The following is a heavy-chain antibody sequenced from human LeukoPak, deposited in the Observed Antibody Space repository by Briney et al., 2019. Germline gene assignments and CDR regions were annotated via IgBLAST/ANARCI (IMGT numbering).Heavy chain of an antibody. V-gene: IGHV3-49*01. CDR3: ARVRTSGWYFDAFDI. J-gene: IGHJ3*02. CDR1: GFTFGGYA. D-gene: IGHD6-19*01. Sequence: GGSLRLSCSTSGFTFGGYAMSWFRQAPGKGLEWVSFIRSKAYEGTTEYTASVRGRFTISRDDSKSIAYLQMNSLKIEDTAVYSCARVRTSGWYFDAFDIWGQGTMVTVSP. CDR2: IRSKAYEGTT.